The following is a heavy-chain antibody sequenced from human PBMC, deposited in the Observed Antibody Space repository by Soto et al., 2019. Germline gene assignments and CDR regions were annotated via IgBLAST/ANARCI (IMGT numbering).Heavy chain of an antibody. J-gene: IGHJ6*02. Sequence: XGCLRLSCAASGFPLSTYCMTWVRQAPGKGLEWVSAITGTGGNTYYVDSVKGRFTSSRDNSKNMLYLQVNSLRVEDTAVYYCARIRGYWYGLDVWGQGTTVTVSS. CDR3: ARIRGYWYGLDV. CDR2: ITGTGGNT. CDR1: GFPLSTYC. V-gene: IGHV3-23*01.